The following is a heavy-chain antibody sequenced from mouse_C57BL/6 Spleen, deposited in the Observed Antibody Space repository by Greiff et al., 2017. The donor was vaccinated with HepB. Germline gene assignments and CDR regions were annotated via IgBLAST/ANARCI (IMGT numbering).Heavy chain of an antibody. Sequence: QVQLQQPGAELVKPGASVKLSCKASGYTFTSYWMHWVKQRPGQGLEWIGMIHPNSGSTNYNEKFKSKATLTVDKSSSTAYMQLSSLTSEDSAVYYCATHYYGSGREDNYWGQGTTLTVSS. V-gene: IGHV1-64*01. J-gene: IGHJ2*01. CDR1: GYTFTSYW. D-gene: IGHD1-1*01. CDR3: ATHYYGSGREDNY. CDR2: IHPNSGST.